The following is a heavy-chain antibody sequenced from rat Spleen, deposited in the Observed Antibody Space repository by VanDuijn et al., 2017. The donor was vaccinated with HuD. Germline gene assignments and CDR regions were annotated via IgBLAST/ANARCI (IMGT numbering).Heavy chain of an antibody. J-gene: IGHJ4*01. CDR3: ATDGYYDGTYYSVYVMDA. Sequence: EVQLVESGGGLVQPGRSLKLSCVASGFTFSNYYMAWVRQAPTKGLEWVASITNSGDNTYYRDSVKGRFTISRDYAKSTLYLQMDSLRSEDTATYYCATDGYYDGTYYSVYVMDAWGQGASVTVSS. CDR1: GFTFSNYY. V-gene: IGHV5-25*01. CDR2: ITNSGDNT. D-gene: IGHD1-12*02.